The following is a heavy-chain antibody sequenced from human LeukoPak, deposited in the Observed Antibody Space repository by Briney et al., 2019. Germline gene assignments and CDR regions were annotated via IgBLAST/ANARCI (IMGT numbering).Heavy chain of an antibody. CDR2: IYYSGST. D-gene: IGHD6-13*01. J-gene: IGHJ4*02. Sequence: SETLSLTCTVSGGSISSYYWSWIRQPPGKGLEWIGYIYYSGSTNYNPSLKSRVTISVDTSKNQFSLKLRSVTAADTAVYYCARVRQQLDYWGQGTLVTVSS. CDR1: GGSISSYY. V-gene: IGHV4-59*01. CDR3: ARVRQQLDY.